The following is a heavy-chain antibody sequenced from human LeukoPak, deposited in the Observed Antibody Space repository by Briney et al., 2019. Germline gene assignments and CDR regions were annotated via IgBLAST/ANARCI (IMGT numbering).Heavy chain of an antibody. CDR3: ARENWVFDY. V-gene: IGHV4-38-2*02. D-gene: IGHD7-27*01. J-gene: IGHJ4*02. CDR2: VYRSGTT. CDR1: GYSISSGYH. Sequence: PSETLSLTCVVSGYSISSGYHWGWIRPPPGKGPEWIGSVYRSGTTYYDPSLKSRVTISVDTSNNQISLKVRSVTAADTAMYYCARENWVFDYWGQGILVTVSS.